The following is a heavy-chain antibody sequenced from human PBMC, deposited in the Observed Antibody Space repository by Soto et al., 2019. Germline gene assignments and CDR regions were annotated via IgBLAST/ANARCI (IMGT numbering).Heavy chain of an antibody. V-gene: IGHV4-4*02. CDR1: SGSISSSNW. J-gene: IGHJ5*02. Sequence: QVQLQESGPGLVKPSGTLSLTCAVSSGSISSSNWWSWVRQPPGKGLEWIGEINHSGSTNYNPSLKSRVTISVDKSKNQFSLKLSSVTAADTAVYYCARVAITMVRGVIKNNWFDPWGQGTLVTVSS. D-gene: IGHD3-10*01. CDR2: INHSGST. CDR3: ARVAITMVRGVIKNNWFDP.